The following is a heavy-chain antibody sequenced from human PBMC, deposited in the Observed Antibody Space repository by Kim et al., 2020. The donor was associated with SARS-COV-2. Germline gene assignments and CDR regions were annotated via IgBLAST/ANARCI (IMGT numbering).Heavy chain of an antibody. Sequence: SETLSLTCTVSGGSVSSGSYYWSWIRQPPGKGLEWIGYIYYSGSTNYNPSLKSRVTISVDTSKNQFSLKLSSVTAADTAVYYCARDLGRYYYDSSGTRPQDWFDPWGQGTLVTVSS. V-gene: IGHV4-61*01. CDR3: ARDLGRYYYDSSGTRPQDWFDP. J-gene: IGHJ5*02. CDR2: IYYSGST. CDR1: GGSVSSGSYY. D-gene: IGHD3-22*01.